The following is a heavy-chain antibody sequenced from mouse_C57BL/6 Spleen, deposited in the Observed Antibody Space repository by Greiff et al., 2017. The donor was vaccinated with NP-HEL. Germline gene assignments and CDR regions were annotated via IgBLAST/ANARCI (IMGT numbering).Heavy chain of an antibody. CDR2: INYDGSST. J-gene: IGHJ2*01. D-gene: IGHD1-1*01. CDR3: ARGGEGYYYGSSYGGYFDY. Sequence: EVHLVESEGGLVQPGSSMKLSCTASGFTFSDYYMAWVRQVPEKGLEWVANINYDGSSTYYLDSLKSRFIISRDNAKNILYLQMSSLKSEDTATYYCARGGEGYYYGSSYGGYFDYWGQGTTLTVSS. V-gene: IGHV5-16*01. CDR1: GFTFSDYY.